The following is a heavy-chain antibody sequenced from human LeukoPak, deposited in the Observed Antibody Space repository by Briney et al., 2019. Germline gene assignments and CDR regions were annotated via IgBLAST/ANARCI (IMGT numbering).Heavy chain of an antibody. CDR2: ISSLSGTI. D-gene: IGHD1-26*01. CDR1: RFIFSSYS. Sequence: PGGSLRLSCAASRFIFSSYSMNWVRQAPGEGLEWVSYISSLSGTIYYADSVKGRFTTSRDNAKNSLYLQMDSLRVEDTAVYYCARDQGGGTSYWGQGTLVTVSS. V-gene: IGHV3-48*01. J-gene: IGHJ4*02. CDR3: ARDQGGGTSY.